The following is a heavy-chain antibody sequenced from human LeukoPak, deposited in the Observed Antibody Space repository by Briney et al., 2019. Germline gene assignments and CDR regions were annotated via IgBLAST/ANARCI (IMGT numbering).Heavy chain of an antibody. Sequence: GGSLRLSCAASGFTFSSYWMHWVRQAPGKGLEWVAFIRYDGSNKYYADSVKGRFTISRDNSKNTLYLQMNSLRAEGTAVYYCAKDTAPRIAAALDYWGQGTLVTVSS. CDR1: GFTFSSYW. J-gene: IGHJ4*02. D-gene: IGHD6-13*01. CDR3: AKDTAPRIAAALDY. CDR2: IRYDGSNK. V-gene: IGHV3-30*02.